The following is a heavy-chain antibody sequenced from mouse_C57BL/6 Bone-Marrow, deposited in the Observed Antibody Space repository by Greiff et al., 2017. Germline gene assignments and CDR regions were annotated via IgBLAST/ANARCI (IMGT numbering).Heavy chain of an antibody. Sequence: VQLQQPGTELVKPGASVKLSCKASGYTFTSYWMHWVKQRPGQGLEWIGNIYPSNGGTNYNEKFKSKATLTVDTSSSTAYMQLSSLTSEDCAVYYCARSRPLLRRFAYWGKGTLVTVSA. D-gene: IGHD1-2*01. V-gene: IGHV1-53*01. CDR1: GYTFTSYW. CDR2: IYPSNGGT. CDR3: ARSRPLLRRFAY. J-gene: IGHJ3*01.